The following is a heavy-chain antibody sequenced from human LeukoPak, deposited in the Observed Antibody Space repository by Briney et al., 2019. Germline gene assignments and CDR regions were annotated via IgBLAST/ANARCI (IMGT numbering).Heavy chain of an antibody. D-gene: IGHD3-10*01. CDR2: ISAYNGNT. CDR1: GYTFTSYG. Sequence: GASVKVSCKASGYTFTSYGISWVRQAPGQGLEWMGWISAYNGNTNYAQKLQGRVTMTTDTSTSTAYMELWSLRSDDTAVYYCARGLPTGGYYYYYMDVWGRGTTVTVSS. V-gene: IGHV1-18*01. CDR3: ARGLPTGGYYYYYMDV. J-gene: IGHJ6*03.